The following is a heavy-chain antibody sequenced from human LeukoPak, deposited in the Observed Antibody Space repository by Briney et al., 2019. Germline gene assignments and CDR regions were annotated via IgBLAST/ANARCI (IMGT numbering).Heavy chain of an antibody. Sequence: GRSLRLSCAASGFTFSSYGMHWVRQAPGKGLEWVAVISYDGSNKYYADSVKGRFTISRDNSKNTLYLQMNSLRAEDTAVYYCARGGPAAGPRNWFDPWGQGTLVTVSS. D-gene: IGHD6-13*01. CDR3: ARGGPAAGPRNWFDP. CDR1: GFTFSSYG. J-gene: IGHJ5*02. CDR2: ISYDGSNK. V-gene: IGHV3-30*03.